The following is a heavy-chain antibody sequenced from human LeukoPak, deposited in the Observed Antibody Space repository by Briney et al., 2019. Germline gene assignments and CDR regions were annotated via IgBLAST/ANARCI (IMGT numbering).Heavy chain of an antibody. J-gene: IGHJ3*02. V-gene: IGHV4-34*01. Sequence: SETLSLTCAVYGGSFSGYYWSWIRQPPGKGLEWIGEINHSGSTNYNPSLKSRVTISVDTSKNQFSLKLSSVTAADTAVYYCARPSRATYYYDSSGSRWAFDIWGQGTMVTVSS. D-gene: IGHD3-22*01. CDR2: INHSGST. CDR3: ARPSRATYYYDSSGSRWAFDI. CDR1: GGSFSGYY.